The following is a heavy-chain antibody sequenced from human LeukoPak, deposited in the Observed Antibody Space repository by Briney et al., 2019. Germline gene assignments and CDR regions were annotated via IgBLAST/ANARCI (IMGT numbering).Heavy chain of an antibody. J-gene: IGHJ4*02. CDR2: ITPNSGGT. V-gene: IGHV1-2*02. CDR1: GYTFTGYY. D-gene: IGHD3-3*01. Sequence: GASVKVSCKASGYTFTGYYIHWVRQAPGQGLEWMGWITPNSGGTNYAQKFQGRVTMTRDTSITTAYMELTSLRSDDTAVYYCAWYDFWSGYPDYWGQGTLVTVSS. CDR3: AWYDFWSGYPDY.